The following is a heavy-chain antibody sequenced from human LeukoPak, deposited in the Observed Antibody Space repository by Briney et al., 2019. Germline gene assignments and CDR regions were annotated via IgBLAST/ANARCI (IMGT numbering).Heavy chain of an antibody. CDR2: ISDTPV. J-gene: IGHJ3*02. CDR1: GFTFSTFV. V-gene: IGHV3-23*01. CDR3: AKDSFSHNGIYDALDI. D-gene: IGHD2-8*01. Sequence: GGSLRLSCAASGFTFSTFVMTWVRQAPGKGLEWVSTISDTPVYYADSVKGRFTISRDDSKNTMFLQMNSLRPEDTAIYYCAKDSFSHNGIYDALDIWGQGTMVTVSS.